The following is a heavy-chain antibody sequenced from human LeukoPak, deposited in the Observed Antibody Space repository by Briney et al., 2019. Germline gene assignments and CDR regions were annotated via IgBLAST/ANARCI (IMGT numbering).Heavy chain of an antibody. CDR1: GGSFSGYY. Sequence: SETLSLTCAVYGGSFSGYYWSWIRQPPGKGLEWIGEINHSGSTNYNPSLKSRVTISVDTSKNQFSLKLSSVTAADTAVYYCARDLRRQWFGERVFDYWGQGTLVTVSS. CDR3: ARDLRRQWFGERVFDY. D-gene: IGHD3-10*01. V-gene: IGHV4-34*01. CDR2: INHSGST. J-gene: IGHJ4*02.